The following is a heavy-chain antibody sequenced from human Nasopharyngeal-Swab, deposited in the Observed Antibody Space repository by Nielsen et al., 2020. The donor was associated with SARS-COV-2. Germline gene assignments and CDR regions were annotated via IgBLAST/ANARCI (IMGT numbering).Heavy chain of an antibody. D-gene: IGHD3-22*01. V-gene: IGHV4-39*01. CDR1: GGSISSSSYY. J-gene: IGHJ4*02. Sequence: SETLSLTCTVSGGSISSSSYYWGWIRQPPGKGLEWIGCIYYSGSTYYNPSLKSRVTISVDTSKNQFSLKLSSVTAADTAVYYCATFDYYDSSWGQGTLVTVSS. CDR2: IYYSGST. CDR3: ATFDYYDSS.